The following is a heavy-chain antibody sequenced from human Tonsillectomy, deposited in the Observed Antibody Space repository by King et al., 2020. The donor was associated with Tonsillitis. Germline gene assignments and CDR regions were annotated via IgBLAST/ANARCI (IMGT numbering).Heavy chain of an antibody. D-gene: IGHD5-12*01. CDR3: ARAVDIVATILELFDY. CDR2: INPNSGGT. V-gene: IGHV1-2*02. Sequence: QLVQSGAEVKKPGASVKVSCKASGYTFTGYYMHWVRQAPGQGLEWMGWINPNSGGTNSAQKFQGRVTMTRDTSISTANMELSRLRSDDTAVYYCARAVDIVATILELFDYWGQGTLVTVSS. CDR1: GYTFTGYY. J-gene: IGHJ4*02.